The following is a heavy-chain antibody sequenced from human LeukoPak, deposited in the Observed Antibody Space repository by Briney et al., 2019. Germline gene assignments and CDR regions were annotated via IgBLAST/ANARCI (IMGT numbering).Heavy chain of an antibody. CDR2: IGAGGTYP. CDR1: GFTFNNDA. J-gene: IGHJ4*02. D-gene: IGHD5-18*01. Sequence: GGSLRLSCAPAGFTFNNDAMNWVRQAPGGVLQWLAGIGAGGTYPSYADSVKRRSTISRANSRNTVYLPMTRLSVEDTDISYCARDREHRGRPASNSYYFDSWGQGTLVTVSS. V-gene: IGHV3-23*01. CDR3: ARDREHRGRPASNSYYFDS.